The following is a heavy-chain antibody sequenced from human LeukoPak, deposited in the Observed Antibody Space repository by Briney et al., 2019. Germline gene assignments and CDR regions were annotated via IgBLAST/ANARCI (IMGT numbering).Heavy chain of an antibody. CDR1: GFTLSSYS. V-gene: IGHV3-48*04. D-gene: IGHD2/OR15-2a*01. CDR3: ARGTTRKYGDFDY. Sequence: PGGSLRLSCAASGFTLSSYSMNWVRQAPGKGLEWVSYISSSGRTIYYADSVKGRFTISRDNANNSLYLQMDSLRAEDTAVYYCARGTTRKYGDFDYWGQGTLVTVSS. J-gene: IGHJ4*02. CDR2: ISSSGRTI.